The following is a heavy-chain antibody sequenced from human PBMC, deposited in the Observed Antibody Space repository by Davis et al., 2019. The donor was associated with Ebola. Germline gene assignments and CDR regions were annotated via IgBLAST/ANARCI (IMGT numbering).Heavy chain of an antibody. CDR1: GGTFSSYA. CDR2: IIPIFGTA. Sequence: SVKVSCKASGGTFSSYAISWVRQAPGQGLEWMGGIIPIFGTANYAQKFQGRVTITADESTSTAYMELSSLRSEDTAVYYCARDRQYYDSSGYYYVNYYYYGMDVWGQGTTVTVSS. J-gene: IGHJ6*02. CDR3: ARDRQYYDSSGYYYVNYYYYGMDV. V-gene: IGHV1-69*13. D-gene: IGHD3-22*01.